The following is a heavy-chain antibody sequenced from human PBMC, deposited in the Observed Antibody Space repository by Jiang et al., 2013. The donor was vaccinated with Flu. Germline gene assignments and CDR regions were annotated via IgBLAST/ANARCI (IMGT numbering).Heavy chain of an antibody. J-gene: IGHJ5*02. V-gene: IGHV3-33*01. Sequence: VQLLESGGGVVQPGRSLRLSCAASGFTFSSYGMHWVRQAPGKGLEWVAVIWYDGSNKYYADSVKGRFTISRDNSKNTLYLQMNSLRAEDTAVYYCARGTRYNWNQYNWFDPWGQGTLVTVSS. CDR1: GFTFSSYG. D-gene: IGHD1-20*01. CDR3: ARGTRYNWNQYNWFDP. CDR2: IWYDGSNK.